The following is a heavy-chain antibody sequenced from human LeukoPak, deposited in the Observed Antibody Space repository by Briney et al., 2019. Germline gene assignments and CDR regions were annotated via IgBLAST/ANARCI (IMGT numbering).Heavy chain of an antibody. V-gene: IGHV4-59*01. CDR3: TKGYYEPFDY. Sequence: SETLSLTCAVSGGSISNYFWSWLRQPPGKGLQWIGYIHHSGSTNYNPSLKSRVTISGDTSKNQFSLKLTSVTAADTAVYFCTKGYYEPFDYWGQGMMVTVSS. J-gene: IGHJ4*02. CDR1: GGSISNYF. D-gene: IGHD3-22*01. CDR2: IHHSGST.